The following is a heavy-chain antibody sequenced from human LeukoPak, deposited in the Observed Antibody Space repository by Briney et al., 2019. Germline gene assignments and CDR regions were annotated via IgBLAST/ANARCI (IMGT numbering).Heavy chain of an antibody. J-gene: IGHJ4*02. D-gene: IGHD6-6*01. CDR2: ISYDGSNK. V-gene: IGHV3-30*03. CDR1: GFTFSSYG. CDR3: ARDWEYSSSRFDY. Sequence: PGGSLRLSCAASGFTFSSYGMHWVRQAPGKGLEGVAVISYDGSNKYYADSVKGRFTISRDNAKNSLYLQMNSLRAEDTAVYYCARDWEYSSSRFDYWGQGTLVTVSS.